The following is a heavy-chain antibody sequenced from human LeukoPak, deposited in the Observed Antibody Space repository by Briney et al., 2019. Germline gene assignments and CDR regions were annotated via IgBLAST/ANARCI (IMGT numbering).Heavy chain of an antibody. D-gene: IGHD6-13*01. Sequence: GGSLRLSCAASGFTFSSYEMNWVRQAPGKGLEWVSYISSSGSTIYYADSVKGRFTISRDNAKNSLYLQMNSLRAEDTAVYYCARVGRSSWPYWGQGTLVTVSS. J-gene: IGHJ4*02. CDR3: ARVGRSSWPY. V-gene: IGHV3-48*03. CDR1: GFTFSSYE. CDR2: ISSSGSTI.